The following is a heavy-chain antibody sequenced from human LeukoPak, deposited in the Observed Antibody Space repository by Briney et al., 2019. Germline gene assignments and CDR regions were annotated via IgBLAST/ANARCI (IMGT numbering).Heavy chain of an antibody. CDR1: GYSFPNYW. Sequence: GESLKISCKGSGYSFPNYWIAWVRQMPGKGLEWMGIISPGDSDTRYSPSFQGQVTISADKSISTASVYWSSLKASDTAMYYCARTTSKVVPAAMVYWGQGTLVTVSS. J-gene: IGHJ4*02. CDR3: ARTTSKVVPAAMVY. V-gene: IGHV5-51*01. D-gene: IGHD2-2*01. CDR2: ISPGDSDT.